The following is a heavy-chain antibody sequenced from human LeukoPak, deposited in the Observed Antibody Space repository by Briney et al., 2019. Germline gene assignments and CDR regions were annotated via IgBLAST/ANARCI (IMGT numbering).Heavy chain of an antibody. J-gene: IGHJ4*02. D-gene: IGHD6-19*01. CDR3: ATEGYSSGWYDAGLGTDY. V-gene: IGHV4-39*01. Sequence: SETLSLTCTVSGGSISSSSYYWGWIRQPPGKGLEWIGSIYYSGSTYYNPSLKSRVTISVDTSKNQFSLKLSSVTAADTAVYYCATEGYSSGWYDAGLGTDYWGQGTLVTVSS. CDR2: IYYSGST. CDR1: GGSISSSSYY.